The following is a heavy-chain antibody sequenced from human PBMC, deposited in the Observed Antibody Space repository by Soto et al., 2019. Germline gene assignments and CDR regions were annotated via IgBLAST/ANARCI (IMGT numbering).Heavy chain of an antibody. CDR1: GYTFTSYG. CDR3: ARFPGLAYYYYMDV. D-gene: IGHD4-17*01. Sequence: ASVKVSCKASGYTFTSYGISWVLQAPGQGLEWMGWISAYNGNTNYAQKLQGRVTMTTDTSTSTAYMELRSLRSDDTAVYYCARFPGLAYYYYMDVWGKGTTVTVSS. CDR2: ISAYNGNT. V-gene: IGHV1-18*01. J-gene: IGHJ6*03.